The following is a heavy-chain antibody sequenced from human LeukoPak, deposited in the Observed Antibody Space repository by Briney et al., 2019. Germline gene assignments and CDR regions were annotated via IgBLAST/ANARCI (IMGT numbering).Heavy chain of an antibody. CDR2: IKQDGSEK. Sequence: GGSLRLPCAASGFTFSSYWMSWVRQAPGKGLEWVANIKQDGSEKYYVESVKGRFTISRDNAKNSLYLQMNSLRAEDTAVYYCAREKGTYYYDTKGGYFDYWGQGTLVTVSS. CDR3: AREKGTYYYDTKGGYFDY. V-gene: IGHV3-7*01. J-gene: IGHJ4*02. D-gene: IGHD3-22*01. CDR1: GFTFSSYW.